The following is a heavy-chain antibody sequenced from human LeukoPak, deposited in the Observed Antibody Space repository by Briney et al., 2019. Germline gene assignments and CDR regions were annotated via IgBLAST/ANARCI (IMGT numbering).Heavy chain of an antibody. D-gene: IGHD2-2*01. CDR2: INPNNGDT. CDR1: GYTFTGFH. CDR3: AREVGSRPDY. Sequence: ASVKVSCKASGYTFTGFHIQWVRQAPGQGLEWMGRINPNNGDTNYQQKFLGRVTMTRDTSISTAYMELSRLRSDDTAVYYCAREVGSRPDYWGQGTLVTVSS. J-gene: IGHJ4*02. V-gene: IGHV1-2*06.